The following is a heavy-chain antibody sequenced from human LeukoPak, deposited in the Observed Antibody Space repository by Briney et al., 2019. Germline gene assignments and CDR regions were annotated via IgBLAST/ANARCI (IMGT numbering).Heavy chain of an antibody. CDR2: ISSSSSTI. CDR3: ARDPVGATAGFDY. J-gene: IGHJ4*02. V-gene: IGHV3-48*04. CDR1: GLTFSSYS. Sequence: PGGSLRLSCAASGLTFSSYSMNWVRQAPGKGLEWVSYISSSSSTIYYADSVKGRFTISRDNAKNSLYLQMNSLRAEDTAVYYCARDPVGATAGFDYWGQGTLVTVSS. D-gene: IGHD1-26*01.